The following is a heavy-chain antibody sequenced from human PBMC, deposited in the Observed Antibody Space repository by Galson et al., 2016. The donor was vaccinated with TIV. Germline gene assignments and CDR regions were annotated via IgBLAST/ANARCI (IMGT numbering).Heavy chain of an antibody. CDR2: FDPEAGRT. D-gene: IGHD3-22*01. CDR3: ATVAWFPGLSLDS. Sequence: SVKVSCKVSGYILSEIAMHWVRQAPGKGLEWMGGFDPEAGRTIYAQKFHGRVTVTEGTATDTAYMEVNNLRSDDTAVYYCATVAWFPGLSLDSWGQGTLVTVSS. J-gene: IGHJ4*02. CDR1: GYILSEIA. V-gene: IGHV1-24*01.